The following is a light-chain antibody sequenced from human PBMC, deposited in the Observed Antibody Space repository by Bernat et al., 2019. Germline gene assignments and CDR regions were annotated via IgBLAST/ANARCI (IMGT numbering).Light chain of an antibody. CDR1: QSISSN. CDR3: QQYNHWPRT. V-gene: IGKV3-15*01. J-gene: IGKJ4*01. Sequence: EIVMTQSPGTLPVSPGERATLSCRASQSISSNFAWYQQKPGQAPRLLTYGASTRATGIPARFSGCGSGTEFTLAISSLQSEDIAVYYCQQYNHWPRTFGGGTQVALK. CDR2: GAS.